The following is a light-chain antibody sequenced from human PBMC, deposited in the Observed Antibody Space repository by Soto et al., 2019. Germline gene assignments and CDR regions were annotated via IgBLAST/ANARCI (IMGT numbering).Light chain of an antibody. Sequence: ESVLTQSPGILSRSPAERACLSGWASQSITNSFLAWYQQKPGQAPRLLIYGAYSRATGIPDRFSGSGSETDFTLTINRLEPEDFAVYYCQQYETSPMTFGQGTKLEIK. V-gene: IGKV3-20*01. CDR3: QQYETSPMT. CDR1: QSITNSF. J-gene: IGKJ1*01. CDR2: GAY.